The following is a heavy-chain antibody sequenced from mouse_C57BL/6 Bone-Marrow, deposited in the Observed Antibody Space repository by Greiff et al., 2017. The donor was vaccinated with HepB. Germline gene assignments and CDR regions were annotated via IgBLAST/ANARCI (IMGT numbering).Heavy chain of an antibody. V-gene: IGHV5-4*01. J-gene: IGHJ1*03. CDR2: ISDGGSYT. Sequence: EVKLMESGGGLVKPGGSLKLSCAASGFTFSSYAMSWVRQTPEKRLEWVATISDGGSYTYYPDNVKGRFTISRDNAKNNLYLQMSHLKSEDTAMYYCARDQDYGSPYWYFDVWGTGTTVTVSS. D-gene: IGHD1-1*01. CDR3: ARDQDYGSPYWYFDV. CDR1: GFTFSSYA.